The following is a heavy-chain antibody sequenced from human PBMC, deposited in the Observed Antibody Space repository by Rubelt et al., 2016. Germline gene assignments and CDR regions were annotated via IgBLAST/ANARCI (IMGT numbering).Heavy chain of an antibody. D-gene: IGHD2-8*01. V-gene: IGHV3-15*01. Sequence: EVQLLESGGGLVQPGGSLRLSCTASGFTFSSNAMSWVRQAPGKGLEWVGLIKSKSDGDTIDYAAPVNGRFSISRDDSKNTLYLQMDSLKIEDTAAYYCTTDPDVVGGTYGNYWGRGTLVTVSS. J-gene: IGHJ4*02. CDR2: IKSKSDGDTI. CDR1: GFTFSSNA. CDR3: TTDPDVVGGTYGNY.